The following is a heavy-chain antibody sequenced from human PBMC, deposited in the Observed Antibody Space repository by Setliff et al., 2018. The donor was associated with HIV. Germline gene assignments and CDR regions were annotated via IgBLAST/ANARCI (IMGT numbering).Heavy chain of an antibody. D-gene: IGHD6-19*01. CDR1: GVSISNGVYF. J-gene: IGHJ3*02. CDR2: IYYSGDT. V-gene: IGHV4-31*03. CDR3: ATEMAAIRQDAFDI. Sequence: SETLSLTCSVSGVSISNGVYFWSWLRQHPGKGLEWVGYIYYSGDTYYNPSLESRVTISVDTSENRFSLTLNSVTAADTAVYYCATEMAAIRQDAFDIWGLGTRVTVSS.